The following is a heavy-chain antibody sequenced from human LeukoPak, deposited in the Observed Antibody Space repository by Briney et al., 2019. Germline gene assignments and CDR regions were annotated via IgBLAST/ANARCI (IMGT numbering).Heavy chain of an antibody. CDR1: GDSISSSSHY. D-gene: IGHD6-13*01. CDR2: INHSGST. V-gene: IGHV4-39*07. CDR3: ARRTIAAAGINWFDP. J-gene: IGHJ5*02. Sequence: PSETLSLTCSVSGDSISSSSHYWAWFRQPPGKGLEWIGEINHSGSTNYNPSLKSRVTISVDTSKNQFSLKLSSVTAADTAVYYCARRTIAAAGINWFDPWGQGTLVTVSS.